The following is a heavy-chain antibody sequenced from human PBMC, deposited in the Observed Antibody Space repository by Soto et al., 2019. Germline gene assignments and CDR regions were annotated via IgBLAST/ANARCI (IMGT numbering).Heavy chain of an antibody. J-gene: IGHJ6*02. V-gene: IGHV5-10-1*01. Sequence: PGESLKISCKGSGYSFTSYWISWVRQMPGKGLEWMGRIDPSDSYTNYSPSFQGHVTISADKSISTAYLQWSSLKASDTAMYYCARSRRGAYSSGWYSPSGYYNYGIDVWGQGTTVTV. CDR3: ARSRRGAYSSGWYSPSGYYNYGIDV. CDR2: IDPSDSYT. D-gene: IGHD6-19*01. CDR1: GYSFTSYW.